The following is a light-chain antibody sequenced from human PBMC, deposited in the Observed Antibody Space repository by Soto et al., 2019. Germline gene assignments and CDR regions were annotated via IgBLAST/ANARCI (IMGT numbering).Light chain of an antibody. J-gene: IGLJ1*01. CDR2: EVS. Sequence: QSALTQPASVSGSPGQSITISCTGTSSDLGGYKFVSWYQHHPGKAPKLLIYEVSNRPSGVSNRFSGSKSGNTASLTISGLQAEDEADYYCSSFTTSSLGVFGTGTKVTVL. CDR1: SSDLGGYKF. V-gene: IGLV2-14*01. CDR3: SSFTTSSLGV.